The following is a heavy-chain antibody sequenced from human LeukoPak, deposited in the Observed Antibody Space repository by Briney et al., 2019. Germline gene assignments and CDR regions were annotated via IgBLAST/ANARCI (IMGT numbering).Heavy chain of an antibody. V-gene: IGHV7-4-1*02. D-gene: IGHD1-26*01. CDR3: ARDLRYSGSYQFPHYYFDY. CDR1: GYTFTSYA. Sequence: GASVKVSCKASGYTFTSYAMNWVRQAPGQGLEWMGWINTNTGNPTYAQGFTGRFVFSLDTSVSTAYLQISSLKAEDTAVYYCARDLRYSGSYQFPHYYFDYWGQGTLVTVSS. J-gene: IGHJ4*02. CDR2: INTNTGNP.